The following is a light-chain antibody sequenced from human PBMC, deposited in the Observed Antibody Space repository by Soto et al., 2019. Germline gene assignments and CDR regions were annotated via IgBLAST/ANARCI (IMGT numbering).Light chain of an antibody. CDR1: SSDVGSYNY. J-gene: IGLJ3*02. CDR2: DVS. CDR3: SSFTSSSTYWV. Sequence: QSALTQPASVSGSPGQSITISCTGTSSDVGSYNYVSWYQQHPGKAPKLMIYDVSNRPSGVSNRFSGSKSGNTASLTISGLQAEDEADYYCSSFTSSSTYWVFGGGTKLTVL. V-gene: IGLV2-14*01.